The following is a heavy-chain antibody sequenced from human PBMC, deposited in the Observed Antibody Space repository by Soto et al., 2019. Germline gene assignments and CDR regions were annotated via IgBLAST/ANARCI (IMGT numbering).Heavy chain of an antibody. D-gene: IGHD2-15*01. V-gene: IGHV4-31*03. Sequence: SETLSLTCTVSGGSISSGGYYWSWIRQHPGKGLEWIGYIYYSGSTYYNPSLKSRVTISVDTSKNQFSLKLSSVTAADTDVYYCARANVRPGYCSGGSCYSGTGYNWFDPWGQGTLVTVSS. CDR1: GGSISSGGYY. J-gene: IGHJ5*02. CDR3: ARANVRPGYCSGGSCYSGTGYNWFDP. CDR2: IYYSGST.